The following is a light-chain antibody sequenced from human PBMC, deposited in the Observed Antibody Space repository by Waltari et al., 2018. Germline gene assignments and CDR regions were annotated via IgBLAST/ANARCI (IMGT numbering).Light chain of an antibody. CDR3: SSYAGSNNLV. CDR1: SSDVGGDNY. V-gene: IGLV2-8*01. CDR2: EVS. Sequence: QSALTQPPSASGSPGQSVTISCTGTSSDVGGDNYVSWYQQHPGKAPKLMIYEVSKRPSVVPDRFSGSKSGNTASLTVSGLQAEDEADYYCSSYAGSNNLVFGGGTKLTVL. J-gene: IGLJ2*01.